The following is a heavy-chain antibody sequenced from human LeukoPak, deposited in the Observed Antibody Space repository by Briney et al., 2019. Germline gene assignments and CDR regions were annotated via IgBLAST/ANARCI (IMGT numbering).Heavy chain of an antibody. CDR1: GFTFGDYA. Sequence: GRSLRLSCTASGFTFGDYAMSWVRQAPGKGLEXXXFIRSKAYGGTTEYAASVKGRFTISRDDSKSIAYLQMNSLKTEDTAVYYCTRVRELLYYYYGMDVWGQGTTVTVSS. J-gene: IGHJ6*02. D-gene: IGHD1-26*01. V-gene: IGHV3-49*04. CDR2: IRSKAYGGTT. CDR3: TRVRELLYYYYGMDV.